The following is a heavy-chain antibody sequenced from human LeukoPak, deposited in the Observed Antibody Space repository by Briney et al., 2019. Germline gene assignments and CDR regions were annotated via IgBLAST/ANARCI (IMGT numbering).Heavy chain of an antibody. CDR1: GFTFSNAW. J-gene: IGHJ4*02. CDR2: IKSKTDGGTT. D-gene: IGHD5-12*01. CDR3: TTRGYSGYELVDY. V-gene: IGHV3-15*01. Sequence: RPGGSLRLSCAASGFTFSNAWMSWVRQAPGNGLEWVGRIKSKTDGGTTDYAAPVKGRFTITRDDSKNTVYLQMNSLKTEDTAVYHCTTRGYSGYELVDYWGQGTLVTVSS.